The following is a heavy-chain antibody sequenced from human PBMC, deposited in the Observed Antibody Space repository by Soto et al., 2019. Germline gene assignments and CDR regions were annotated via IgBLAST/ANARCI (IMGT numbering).Heavy chain of an antibody. CDR2: ISAYNGDT. V-gene: IGHV1-18*04. Sequence: ASVKVSCKASGYTFTSHGINWVRQAPGQGLELMGWISAYNGDTKYEQKFQGRVTMTTDASSSTAYMELKSLSSDDTAVYFCARDPSNTKGNRIWFDPWGQGPQVTVYS. CDR3: ARDPSNTKGNRIWFDP. D-gene: IGHD2-2*01. J-gene: IGHJ5*02. CDR1: GYTFTSHG.